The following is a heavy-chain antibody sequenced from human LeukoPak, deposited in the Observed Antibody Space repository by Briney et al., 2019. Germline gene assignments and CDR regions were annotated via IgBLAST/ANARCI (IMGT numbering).Heavy chain of an antibody. J-gene: IGHJ4*02. Sequence: GGSLRLSCVASGFTFSRYGMNWVRQAPGKGLEWVSSIIDSTGYTYYADSVKGRFTISRDNAKNSLYLQMNSLRAEDTAVYYCARGMVANSGGAIDYWGQGTLVTVSS. CDR3: ARGMVANSGGAIDY. CDR1: GFTFSRYG. V-gene: IGHV3-21*01. D-gene: IGHD6-25*01. CDR2: IIDSTGYT.